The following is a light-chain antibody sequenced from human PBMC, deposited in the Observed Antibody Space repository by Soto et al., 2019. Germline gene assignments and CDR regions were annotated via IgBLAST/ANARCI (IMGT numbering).Light chain of an antibody. CDR2: AHN. CDR1: SSNIGAGYD. CDR3: QAYASSLSGHVV. Sequence: QSVLTQPPSVSGAPGQRVTISCTGSSSNIGAGYDVHWYQQLPGTAPKLLIYAHNNRPSGVPDRVSGSKSGTSASLAITGLQAEAEADYYCQAYASSLSGHVVFGGGTKVTVL. J-gene: IGLJ2*01. V-gene: IGLV1-40*01.